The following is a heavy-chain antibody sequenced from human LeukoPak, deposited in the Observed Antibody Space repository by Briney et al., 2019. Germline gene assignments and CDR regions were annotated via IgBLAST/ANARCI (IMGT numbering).Heavy chain of an antibody. V-gene: IGHV1-3*03. J-gene: IGHJ4*02. D-gene: IGHD3-22*01. CDR1: GYLFTGFY. CDR3: AVGDYYYDTRFDY. Sequence: ASVKVSCKTSGYLFTGFYIHWVRQVPGQGLEWMAWINVDSGNTKYSQEFQGRVTITRDASASTAYMELSSLRSEDMAVYYCAVGDYYYDTRFDYWGQGTLVTVSS. CDR2: INVDSGNT.